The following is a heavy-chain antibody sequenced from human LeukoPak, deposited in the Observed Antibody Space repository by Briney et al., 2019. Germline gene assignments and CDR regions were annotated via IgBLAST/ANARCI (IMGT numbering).Heavy chain of an antibody. CDR3: TRDGGFDDY. J-gene: IGHJ4*02. D-gene: IGHD5-12*01. CDR1: GFPFSGAA. Sequence: PGGSLRLSCAASGFPFSGAATHWVRQASGKGLEWVGRIRSKANNYATAYAASVNGRFTVSRDDSKSMAYLQMNSLKTEDTAVYYCTRDGGFDDYWGQGTLVTVSS. CDR2: IRSKANNYAT. V-gene: IGHV3-73*01.